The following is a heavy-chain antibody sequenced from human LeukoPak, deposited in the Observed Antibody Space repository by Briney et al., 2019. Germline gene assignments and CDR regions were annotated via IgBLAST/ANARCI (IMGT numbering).Heavy chain of an antibody. CDR1: GYFISSGFF. V-gene: IGHV4-38-2*01. J-gene: IGHJ4*02. CDR2: IYHRGTT. CDR3: ARGHNCSSTTCYPHFDY. Sequence: SETLSLTCDVSGYFISSGFFWGWIRQPPGKGLECIGSIYHRGTTYYNPSLKSRVAISVDTSKNQFSLRLSSMTAADTAVYFCARGHNCSSTTCYPHFDYWGQGSLVTVSS. D-gene: IGHD2-2*01.